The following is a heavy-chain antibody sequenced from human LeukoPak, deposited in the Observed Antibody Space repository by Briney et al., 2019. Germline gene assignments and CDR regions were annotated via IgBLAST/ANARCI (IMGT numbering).Heavy chain of an antibody. D-gene: IGHD5-12*01. V-gene: IGHV3-23*01. CDR2: ISGSGAST. J-gene: IGHJ4*02. CDR1: GFTFSTYA. CDR3: AKAISEYGGYDHYFDS. Sequence: GRSLTLSCAAYGFTFSTYAMSWVRQAPGKGPQWVSSISGSGASTYYADSVKGRFTISRDNSKNTLYLQMSSLRAEDTAAYYCAKAISEYGGYDHYFDSWGQGTLVTVSS.